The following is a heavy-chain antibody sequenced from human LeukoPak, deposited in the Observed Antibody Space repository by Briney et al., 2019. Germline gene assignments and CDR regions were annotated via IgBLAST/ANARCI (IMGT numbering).Heavy chain of an antibody. V-gene: IGHV3-23*01. CDR1: GFTFSNYA. J-gene: IGHJ4*02. D-gene: IGHD2-15*01. CDR3: ARQIGYCSGGSCYFDN. CDR2: ISGSGGDT. Sequence: GGSLRLSCTASGFTFSNYAMSWVRQAPGTGLQWVSAISGSGGDTYHADSVKGRFTISRDKSKNTVVLQMNSLRVDDMGVYYCARQIGYCSGGSCYFDNWGQGALVTVSS.